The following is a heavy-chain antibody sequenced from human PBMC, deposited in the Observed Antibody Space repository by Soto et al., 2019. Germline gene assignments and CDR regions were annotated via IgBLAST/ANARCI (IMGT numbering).Heavy chain of an antibody. Sequence: QVQLVQSGAEVKKPGASVKVSCKASGYTFTSYDINWVRQATGQGLEWMGWMNPNSGNTGYAQKFQGRVTMTRNTSISTAYMELSSLRAEDTAVYYCARGLFYRRGGDRGSVGYWGQGTLVTVSS. CDR3: ARGLFYRRGGDRGSVGY. J-gene: IGHJ4*02. CDR1: GYTFTSYD. CDR2: MNPNSGNT. V-gene: IGHV1-8*01. D-gene: IGHD2-21*01.